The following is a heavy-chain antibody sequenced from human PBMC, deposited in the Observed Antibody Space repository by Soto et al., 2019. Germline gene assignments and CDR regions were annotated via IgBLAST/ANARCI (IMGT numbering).Heavy chain of an antibody. V-gene: IGHV4-61*08. CDR2: TYYNGDT. CDR1: DDSFRGAEYY. J-gene: IGHJ4*02. CDR3: ARGPAYIDGWRTFDL. D-gene: IGHD6-19*01. Sequence: SETLSLTCTVSDDSFRGAEYYWSWIRQPLGKGPEWIGYTYYNGDTKYNPALRSRVTMSEDTSKNQLSLRLSSVTAADTAVYFCARGPAYIDGWRTFDLWGRGILVTVSS.